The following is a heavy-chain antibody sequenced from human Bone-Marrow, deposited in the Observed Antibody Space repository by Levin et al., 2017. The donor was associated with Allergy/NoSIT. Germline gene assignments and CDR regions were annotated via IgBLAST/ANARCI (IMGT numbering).Heavy chain of an antibody. CDR1: GFTFSSYA. CDR2: ISGSGGST. V-gene: IGHV3-23*01. Sequence: GESLKISCAASGFTFSSYAMSWVRQAPGKGLEWVSAISGSGGSTYYADSVKGRFTISRDNSKNTLYLQMNSLRAEDTAVYYCAKDLNSGREDYWGQGTLVTVA. CDR3: AKDLNSGREDY. J-gene: IGHJ4*02. D-gene: IGHD1-26*01.